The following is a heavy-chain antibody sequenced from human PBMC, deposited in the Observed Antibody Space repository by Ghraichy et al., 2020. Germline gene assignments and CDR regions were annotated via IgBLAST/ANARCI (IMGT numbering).Heavy chain of an antibody. Sequence: GGSLRLTCSASGFTFSSYAMHWVRQAPGKGLEYVSAISSNGGSTYYADSVKGRFTISRDNSKNTLYLQMSSLRAEDTAVYYCVKGPVPLVVPAAMGGFDPWGQGTLVTVSS. V-gene: IGHV3-64D*06. CDR2: ISSNGGST. D-gene: IGHD2-2*01. CDR1: GFTFSSYA. J-gene: IGHJ5*02. CDR3: VKGPVPLVVPAAMGGFDP.